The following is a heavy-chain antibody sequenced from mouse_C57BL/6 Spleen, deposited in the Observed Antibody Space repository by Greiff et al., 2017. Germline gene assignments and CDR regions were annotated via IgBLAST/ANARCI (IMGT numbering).Heavy chain of an antibody. CDR3: ARTALSGYYAMDY. D-gene: IGHD1-2*01. CDR2: IHPNSGST. V-gene: IGHV1-64*01. Sequence: QVQLQQPGAELVKPGASVKLSCKASGYTFTSYWMHWVKQMPGQGLEWIGMIHPNSGSTNYNEKFKSKATLTVDKSSSTAYMQLSSLTSEDSAVYYCARTALSGYYAMDYWGQGTSVTVSS. CDR1: GYTFTSYW. J-gene: IGHJ4*01.